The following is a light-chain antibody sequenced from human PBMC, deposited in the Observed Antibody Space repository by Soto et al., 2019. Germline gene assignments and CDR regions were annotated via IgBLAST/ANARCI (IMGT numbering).Light chain of an antibody. CDR3: QQRSNWPRFT. CDR1: QSVSSY. CDR2: DAS. V-gene: IGKV3-11*01. Sequence: EILLTQSPATLSLSPGERATLSCRASQSVSSYLAWSQQKPGQAPRLLIYDASNRATGIPARFSGSGSGTDFTLTISSLEPEDFAVYYCQQRSNWPRFTFGPGTKVDSK. J-gene: IGKJ3*01.